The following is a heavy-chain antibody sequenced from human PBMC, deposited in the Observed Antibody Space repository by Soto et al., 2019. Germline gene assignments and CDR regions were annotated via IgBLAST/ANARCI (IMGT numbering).Heavy chain of an antibody. CDR1: GYTFTSYG. D-gene: IGHD3-16*01. CDR2: IIAYNGNT. V-gene: IGHV1-18*01. Sequence: QVHLVQSGAEVKKPGASVKVSCKASGYTFTSYGISWVRQAPGQGLEWMGWIIAYNGNTNYAQKLQGRVTLTTAKDTRTADMVLRSLRSDETAVYYCSRGGGFNSVLSSFDYWGQGTLVTVSS. J-gene: IGHJ4*02. CDR3: SRGGGFNSVLSSFDY.